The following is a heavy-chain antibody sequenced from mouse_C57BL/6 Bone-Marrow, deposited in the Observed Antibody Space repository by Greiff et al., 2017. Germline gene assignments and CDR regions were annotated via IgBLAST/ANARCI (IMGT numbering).Heavy chain of an antibody. CDR3: ARPITTVVDPPGY. CDR1: GYTFTSYW. D-gene: IGHD1-1*01. Sequence: QVQLQQPGAELVKPGASVKLSCKASGYTFTSYWLHWVKQRPGQGLEWIGMIHPNSGSTNYNEKFKSKATLTVDKSSSTAYMQLSSLTSEDSAVYYCARPITTVVDPPGYWGQGTTLTVSS. J-gene: IGHJ2*01. V-gene: IGHV1-64*01. CDR2: IHPNSGST.